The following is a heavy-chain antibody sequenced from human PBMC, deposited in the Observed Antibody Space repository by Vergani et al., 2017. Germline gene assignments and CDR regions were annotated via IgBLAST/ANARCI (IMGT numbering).Heavy chain of an antibody. V-gene: IGHV3-49*04. CDR1: GFSFGDYA. CDR3: SRGRGYSFGYSDY. J-gene: IGHJ4*02. Sequence: EVQLVESGGGLVPPGRSLRLSCAASGFSFGDYAMTWVRQAPGKGLEWVAFIRIKAYGGTTEYAASVKGRFTISRDDSKRLAYLQLSGLKTEDTAVYFCSRGRGYSFGYSDYWGQGTLVTVSS. D-gene: IGHD5-18*01. CDR2: IRIKAYGGTT.